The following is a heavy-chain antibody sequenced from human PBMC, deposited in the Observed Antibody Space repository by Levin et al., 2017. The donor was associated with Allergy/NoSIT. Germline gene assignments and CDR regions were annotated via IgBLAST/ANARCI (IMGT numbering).Heavy chain of an antibody. CDR3: ARLFNGCPGDI. D-gene: IGHD5-24*01. J-gene: IGHJ3*02. CDR2: IYYRGNV. V-gene: IGHV4-39*02. CDR1: GGSISTSTYH. Sequence: SETLSLTCTVSGGSISTSTYHWGWXRXPPWKGLEWIGSIYYRGNVYYSPSLESRVTLFVDTSNNHFSLKLRSVTAADTAMYYCARLFNGCPGDIWGQGTMVTVSS.